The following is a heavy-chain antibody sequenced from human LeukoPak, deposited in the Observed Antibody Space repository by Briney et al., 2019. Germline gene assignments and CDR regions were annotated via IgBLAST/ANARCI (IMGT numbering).Heavy chain of an antibody. CDR3: ARGAQSGHFDY. CDR1: GFTFSIYW. Sequence: PGGSLRLSCAASGFTFSIYWMHWVRHAPGKGLVWVSRINSDGGTTTYADSVKGRFTISRDNAKNTLYLQMNSLRAEDTAVYYCARGAQSGHFDYWGQGTLVTVSS. CDR2: INSDGGTT. V-gene: IGHV3-74*01. D-gene: IGHD3-10*01. J-gene: IGHJ4*02.